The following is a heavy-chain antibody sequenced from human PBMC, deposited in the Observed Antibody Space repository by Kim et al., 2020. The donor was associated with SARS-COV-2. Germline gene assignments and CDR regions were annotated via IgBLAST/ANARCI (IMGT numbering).Heavy chain of an antibody. D-gene: IGHD3-9*01. V-gene: IGHV3-30*18. CDR1: GFTFSNYV. CDR2: ISYDGSDK. Sequence: GGSLRLSCAASGFTFSNYVMHWVRQAPGKGLEWVAVISYDGSDKYYADSVKGRFTISRDNSKNTLYLKMNSLRAEDTAVYYCAKVYNILTGYFDPSPFQYWGQGTLVTVSS. CDR3: AKVYNILTGYFDPSPFQY. J-gene: IGHJ4*02.